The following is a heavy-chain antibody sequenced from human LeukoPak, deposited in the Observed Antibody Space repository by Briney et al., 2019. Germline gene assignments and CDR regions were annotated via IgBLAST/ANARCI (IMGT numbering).Heavy chain of an antibody. CDR2: IYYTGST. D-gene: IGHD3-10*01. V-gene: IGHV4-59*01. J-gene: IGHJ5*02. CDR1: VGSIRRYY. Sequence: SETLSLTCTVSVGSIRRYYWSWIREPPGKGLEWIGDIYYTGSTNYNPSLKSRVTISVDTSKNQFSLKLSSVTAADTAVYYCARHTNTPIARVRGPSNWFDPWGQGTLVTVSS. CDR3: ARHTNTPIARVRGPSNWFDP.